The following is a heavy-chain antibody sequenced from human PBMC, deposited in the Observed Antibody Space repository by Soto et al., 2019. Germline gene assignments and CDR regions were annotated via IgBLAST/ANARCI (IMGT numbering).Heavy chain of an antibody. CDR1: GISFTTYA. J-gene: IGHJ4*02. CDR2: IGSSGGTI. V-gene: IGHV3-23*01. Sequence: EVQLLESGGGLVQPGGSLRLSCVASGISFTTYAMTWVRLAPGKGLEWVSGIGSSGGTIYYADSVKGRFTISRDISKNTVYVQMNSLRAEDTAVYYCAKMSTSSWYIDYFDFWGPGTLVTVSS. D-gene: IGHD6-13*01. CDR3: AKMSTSSWYIDYFDF.